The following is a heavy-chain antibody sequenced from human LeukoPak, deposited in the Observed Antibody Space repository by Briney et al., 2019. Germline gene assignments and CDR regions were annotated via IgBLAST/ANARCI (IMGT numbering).Heavy chain of an antibody. V-gene: IGHV1-2*02. Sequence: ASVKVSCKAPGYTFTGYYIHWVRQAPGQGLEWMGWINPNSGGTNYAQKFQRRVTMTRDTSISTAYMELRRLRSDDRAVYYCARGPPTIVVVITTGDFDSWGQGTLVTVSS. CDR3: ARGPPTIVVVITTGDFDS. D-gene: IGHD3-22*01. J-gene: IGHJ4*02. CDR1: GYTFTGYY. CDR2: INPNSGGT.